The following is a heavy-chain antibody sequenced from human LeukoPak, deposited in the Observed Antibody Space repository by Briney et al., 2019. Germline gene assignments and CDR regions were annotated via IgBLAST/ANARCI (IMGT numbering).Heavy chain of an antibody. CDR3: AKSSRITIFGVVSNWFDP. CDR2: IRYDGSNK. Sequence: GGSLRLSCAASGFTFSSYGMHWVRQAPGKGQEWVAFIRYDGSNKYYADSVKGRFTISRDNSKNTLYLQMNSLSAEDTAVYYCAKSSRITIFGVVSNWFDPWGQGTLVTVSS. CDR1: GFTFSSYG. D-gene: IGHD3-3*01. V-gene: IGHV3-30*02. J-gene: IGHJ5*02.